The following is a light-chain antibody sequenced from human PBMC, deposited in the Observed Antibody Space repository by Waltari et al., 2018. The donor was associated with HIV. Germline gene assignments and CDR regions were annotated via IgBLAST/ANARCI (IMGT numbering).Light chain of an antibody. V-gene: IGLV2-8*01. J-gene: IGLJ2*01. Sequence: QPALIQPPSASGSPGQSVTISCTGTSGDIGNYDYVSWYQQHPGKAPQIIIYEVSQRSSGAPDRFSGSKSGNTASLTVSGLQAEDEADYYCASYAGHDRFVLLGGGTKVTVL. CDR2: EVS. CDR3: ASYAGHDRFVL. CDR1: SGDIGNYDY.